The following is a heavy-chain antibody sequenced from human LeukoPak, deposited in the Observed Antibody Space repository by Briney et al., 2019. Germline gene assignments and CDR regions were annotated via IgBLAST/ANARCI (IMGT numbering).Heavy chain of an antibody. V-gene: IGHV1-69*10. CDR2: IIPILGTA. J-gene: IGHJ4*02. Sequence: SVKVSCTASGGTFTIYAISWVRQAPGQGLEWMGGIIPILGTANYAQKFQGRVTITADKSTSTAYMELSSLRSEDTAVYYCARDSGISPSFDYWGQGTLVTVSS. CDR3: ARDSGISPSFDY. D-gene: IGHD3-3*01. CDR1: GGTFTIYA.